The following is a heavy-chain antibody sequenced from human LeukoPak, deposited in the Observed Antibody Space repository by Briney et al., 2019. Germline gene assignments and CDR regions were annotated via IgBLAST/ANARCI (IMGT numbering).Heavy chain of an antibody. CDR1: GFTFSSYA. CDR3: AKREAVAAMSDFDY. D-gene: IGHD6-19*01. J-gene: IGHJ4*02. CDR2: ISNDGTNE. V-gene: IGHV3-30*04. Sequence: PGGSLRLSCAASGFTFSSYAMHWVRQAPGKGLEWVAVISNDGTNEYYADSMKGRFTISRDNSKNTLYLQMNSLRTEDTAVYYCAKREAVAAMSDFDYWGQGTLVTVSS.